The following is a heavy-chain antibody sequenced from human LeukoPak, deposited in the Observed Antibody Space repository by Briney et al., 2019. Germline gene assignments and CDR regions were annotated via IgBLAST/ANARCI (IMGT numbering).Heavy chain of an antibody. Sequence: GGSLRLSCAASGFAFNSYSMNWVRQAPGKGLEWVSSISSSSSSIYYADSVKGRFTISRDNAKNSLYLQMNSLRAEDTAVYYCARASGDIVETATMGSYWGQGTLVTVSS. V-gene: IGHV3-21*01. D-gene: IGHD5-18*01. CDR3: ARASGDIVETATMGSY. J-gene: IGHJ4*02. CDR1: GFAFNSYS. CDR2: ISSSSSSI.